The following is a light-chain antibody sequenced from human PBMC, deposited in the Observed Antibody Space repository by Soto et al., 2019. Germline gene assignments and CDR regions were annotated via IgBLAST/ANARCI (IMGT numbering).Light chain of an antibody. CDR3: QQRNSWPPTFT. CDR2: DTS. V-gene: IGKV3-11*01. J-gene: IGKJ5*01. CDR1: QSVGSF. Sequence: EIVLTQSPATLSLSPGERATLSCRASQSVGSFLAWYQQKPGRAPRLLIYDTSIRATGIPARFSGSGSGTDFTLTISSLEPEDFAVYYCQQRNSWPPTFTFGQRTRLEIK.